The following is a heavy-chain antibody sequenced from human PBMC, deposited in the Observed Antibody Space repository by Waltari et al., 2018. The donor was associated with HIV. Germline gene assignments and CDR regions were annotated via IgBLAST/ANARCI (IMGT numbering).Heavy chain of an antibody. D-gene: IGHD4-4*01. CDR2: IWYDGGDK. CDR1: GFTFSSFG. CDR3: ARDKAPYSTSSAVDY. V-gene: IGHV3-33*01. J-gene: IGHJ4*02. Sequence: VQLVESGGGVVQPGRSLRLSCAASGFTFSSFGIHWVRQAPGSGVAGVAGIWYDGGDKFHAQSVKGRFIVSRDNSRNIVFLQMNSLRAEDTALYYCARDKAPYSTSSAVDYWGQGTLVTVSS.